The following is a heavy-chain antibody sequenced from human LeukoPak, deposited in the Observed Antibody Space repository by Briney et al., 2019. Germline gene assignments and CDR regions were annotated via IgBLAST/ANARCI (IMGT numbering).Heavy chain of an antibody. CDR2: MKEDGSDK. CDR3: ARDGWRAINY. J-gene: IGHJ4*02. Sequence: GGSLRLSCEASGFTFSTYWMSWVRQAPGKGLEWVANMKEDGSDKNYVDSVRGRFTISRDNAKNSLYLQMNSLRVEDTAVYYCARDGWRAINYWGQGTLVTVS. D-gene: IGHD5-24*01. V-gene: IGHV3-7*01. CDR1: GFTFSTYW.